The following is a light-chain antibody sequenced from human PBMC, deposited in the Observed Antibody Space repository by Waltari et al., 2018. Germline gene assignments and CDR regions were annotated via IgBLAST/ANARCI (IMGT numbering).Light chain of an antibody. J-gene: IGKJ3*01. CDR3: QHRGHWPPVAT. CDR1: QSISSY. V-gene: IGKV3-11*01. Sequence: IVLTQSPATLSLSPGERATLSCRASQSISSYLAWYQQRPGQSPRLLIYDASNRATGIPARFSGSGSWTDFTLTISSLEPEDFAVYYCQHRGHWPPVATFGPGTIVD. CDR2: DAS.